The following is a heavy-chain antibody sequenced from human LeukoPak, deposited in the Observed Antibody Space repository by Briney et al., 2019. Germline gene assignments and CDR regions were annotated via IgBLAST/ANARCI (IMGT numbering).Heavy chain of an antibody. CDR2: ISYDGSNK. Sequence: PGGSLRLSCAASGFTFSSYSMNWVRQAPGKGLEWVAVISYDGSNKYYADSVKGRFTISRDNSKNTLYLQMNSLRAEDTAVYYCAKGTYDSSGYYSGYFDYWGQGTLVTVSS. J-gene: IGHJ4*02. CDR1: GFTFSSYS. V-gene: IGHV3-30*18. D-gene: IGHD3-22*01. CDR3: AKGTYDSSGYYSGYFDY.